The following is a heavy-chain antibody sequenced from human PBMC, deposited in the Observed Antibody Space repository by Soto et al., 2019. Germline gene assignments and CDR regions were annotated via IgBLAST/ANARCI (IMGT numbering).Heavy chain of an antibody. Sequence: PSETLSLTCTVSGGSISSGDYYWSWIRQPPGKGLEWIGYIYYSGSTYYNPSLKSRVTISVDTSKNQFSLKLSSVTAADTAVYYCARGPTNYYDSSGYAYYYYGMDVWGQGTTVTVSS. D-gene: IGHD3-22*01. J-gene: IGHJ6*02. CDR1: GGSISSGDYY. V-gene: IGHV4-30-4*01. CDR2: IYYSGST. CDR3: ARGPTNYYDSSGYAYYYYGMDV.